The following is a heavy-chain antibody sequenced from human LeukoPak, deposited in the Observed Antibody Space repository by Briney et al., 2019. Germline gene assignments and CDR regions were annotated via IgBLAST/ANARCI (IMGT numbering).Heavy chain of an antibody. J-gene: IGHJ5*02. V-gene: IGHV1-8*01. CDR3: ARVSSSWINWFDP. D-gene: IGHD6-13*01. CDR2: MNPNSGNT. Sequence: GASVKVSCKASGYTFTSYDINWVRQATGQGLEWMGWMNPNSGNTGYAQKFQGRVTMTRNTSISTAYMELSSLRSEDTAVYYCARVSSSWINWFDPWGQGTLVTVSS. CDR1: GYTFTSYD.